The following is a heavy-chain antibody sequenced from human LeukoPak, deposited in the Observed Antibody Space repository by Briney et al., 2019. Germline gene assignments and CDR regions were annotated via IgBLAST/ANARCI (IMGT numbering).Heavy chain of an antibody. CDR2: IKPDGSLI. D-gene: IGHD1-26*01. CDR1: GFTFSSYW. J-gene: IGHJ4*02. Sequence: GGSLRLSCATSGFTFSSYWMTWVRQGPGKGLEWVANIKPDGSLIYYVDSVKGRFTISRDNAKNSLYLQMNSLRAEDTAVYYCAKWELYSGFYYIDYWGQGTLATVSS. V-gene: IGHV3-7*01. CDR3: AKWELYSGFYYIDY.